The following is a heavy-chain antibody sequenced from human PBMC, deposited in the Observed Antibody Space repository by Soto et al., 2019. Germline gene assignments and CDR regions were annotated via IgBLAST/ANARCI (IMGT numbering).Heavy chain of an antibody. J-gene: IGHJ4*02. V-gene: IGHV3-23*01. D-gene: IGHD3-16*01. CDR2: ISGSGGST. CDR3: AEDRVMLFYFDY. Sequence: GGSLRLSCAASGFTFSSYAMSWVRQAPGKGLEWVSAISGSGGSTYYAESEKGRFTISRDNSKNTLYLQMNSQKAEDTAVYYCAEDRVMLFYFDYWGQGTLVTVSS. CDR1: GFTFSSYA.